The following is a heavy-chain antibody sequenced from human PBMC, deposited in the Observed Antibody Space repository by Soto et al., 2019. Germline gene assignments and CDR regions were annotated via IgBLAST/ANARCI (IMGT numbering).Heavy chain of an antibody. V-gene: IGHV5-51*01. D-gene: IGHD3-10*01. J-gene: IGHJ6*02. CDR1: GYSFTSYW. Sequence: PGASLKISCKGSGYSFTSYWIGWVRQMPGKGLEWMGIIYPGDSDTRYSPSFQGQVTISADKSISTAYLQWSSLKASDTAMYYCARQGEYFSYYYYYGMDVWGQGTTVTVSS. CDR3: ARQGEYFSYYYYYGMDV. CDR2: IYPGDSDT.